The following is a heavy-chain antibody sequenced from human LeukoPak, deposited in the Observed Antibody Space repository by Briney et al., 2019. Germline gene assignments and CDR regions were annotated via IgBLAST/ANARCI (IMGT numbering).Heavy chain of an antibody. J-gene: IGHJ4*02. CDR3: AREGGYPAVGPHDY. D-gene: IGHD1-26*01. CDR1: GFTFSSYW. Sequence: PGGSLRLSCAASGFTFSSYWMSWVRQAPGKGLEWVANIKQDGSEKYYVDSVKGRFTISRDNAKNSLYLQMNSLRAEDTAVYYCAREGGYPAVGPHDYWGQGTLVTVSS. CDR2: IKQDGSEK. V-gene: IGHV3-7*01.